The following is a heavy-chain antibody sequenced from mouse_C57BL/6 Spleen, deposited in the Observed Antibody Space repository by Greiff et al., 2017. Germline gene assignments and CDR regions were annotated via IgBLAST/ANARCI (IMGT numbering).Heavy chain of an antibody. D-gene: IGHD2-1*01. V-gene: IGHV1-66*01. J-gene: IGHJ2*01. CDR2: IYPGSGNT. Sequence: VQLQQSGPELVKPGASVKISCKASGYSFTSYYIHWVKQRPGQGLEWIGWIYPGSGNTKYNEKFKGKATLTADTSSSTAYMQLSSLTSEDSAVYYCARNYGNYFDYWGQGTTLTVSS. CDR3: ARNYGNYFDY. CDR1: GYSFTSYY.